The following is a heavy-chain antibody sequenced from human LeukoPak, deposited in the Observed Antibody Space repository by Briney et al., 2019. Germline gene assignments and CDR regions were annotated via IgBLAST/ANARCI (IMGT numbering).Heavy chain of an antibody. J-gene: IGHJ4*02. V-gene: IGHV1-8*01. CDR1: GYSFTNYD. CDR3: ARVTGAIDY. Sequence: ASVKDSCKTSGYSFTNYDINWVRQSTGQGLEWMGWINTKSGYTGHAQKFQGRITMTRDNSISTVYMELRSLRSEDTAVYYCARVTGAIDYWGQGTLVTVSS. CDR2: INTKSGYT.